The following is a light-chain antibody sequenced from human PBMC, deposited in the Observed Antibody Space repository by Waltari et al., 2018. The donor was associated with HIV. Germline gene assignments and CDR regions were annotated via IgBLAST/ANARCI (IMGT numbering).Light chain of an antibody. Sequence: QSVLTQPPSASGTPGQRVTISCSGSSSNIGSHTVNWYQQLPGTAPKPLIYSNNLRPSGAPYRFACSKSGTSASLAISWLQSEDEADYYCAVWGDSLNGPVFGGGTKLTVL. CDR1: SSNIGSHT. CDR3: AVWGDSLNGPV. J-gene: IGLJ2*01. CDR2: SNN. V-gene: IGLV1-44*01.